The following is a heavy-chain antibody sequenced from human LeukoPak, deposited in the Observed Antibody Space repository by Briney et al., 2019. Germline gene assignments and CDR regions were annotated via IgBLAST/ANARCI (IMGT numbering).Heavy chain of an antibody. J-gene: IGHJ4*02. CDR3: TRDGQWLVPDDY. CDR2: IRSKAYGGTT. D-gene: IGHD6-19*01. Sequence: GGSLRLSCAASGFTFSSFTMNWARQAPGKGLEWVGFIRSKAYGGTTEYAASVKGRFTISRDDSKSIAYLQMNSLKTEDTAAYYCTRDGQWLVPDDYWGQGTLVTVSS. V-gene: IGHV3-49*04. CDR1: GFTFSSFT.